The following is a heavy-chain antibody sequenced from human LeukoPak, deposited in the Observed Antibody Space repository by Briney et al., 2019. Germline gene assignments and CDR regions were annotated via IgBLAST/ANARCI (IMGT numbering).Heavy chain of an antibody. V-gene: IGHV3-30*04. CDR3: ARDTGVAFDP. CDR1: GFTFSSYA. J-gene: IGHJ5*02. CDR2: MSYDGSNK. Sequence: GGSLRLSCAASGFTFSSYAMHWVRQAPGKGLEWVAVMSYDGSNKYYADSVKGRFTISRDNSKNTLYLQMNSLRAEDTAVYYCARDTGVAFDPWGQGTLVNVSS. D-gene: IGHD4-11*01.